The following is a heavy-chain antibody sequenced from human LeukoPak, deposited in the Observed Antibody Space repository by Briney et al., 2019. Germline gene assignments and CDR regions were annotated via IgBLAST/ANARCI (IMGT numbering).Heavy chain of an antibody. J-gene: IGHJ4*02. CDR1: GGSISSYY. D-gene: IGHD3-22*01. CDR3: ARDGYYYDSGGYGLDY. Sequence: SETLSLTCTVSGGSISSYYWSWIRQPPGKGLEWIGYIYYSGSTNYNPSLKSRVTMSVDTSKNQFSLKLSSVTAADTAVYYCARDGYYYDSGGYGLDYWGQGTLATVSS. V-gene: IGHV4-59*12. CDR2: IYYSGST.